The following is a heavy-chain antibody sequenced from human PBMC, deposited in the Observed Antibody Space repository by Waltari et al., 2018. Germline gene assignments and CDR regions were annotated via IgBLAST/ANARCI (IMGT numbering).Heavy chain of an antibody. D-gene: IGHD3-10*01. Sequence: EVQLVESGGAVVRPGGALRLSCAASGFLFDEYGMSWGRQVPGKGLEGVAGNNWNGDTIGYADSVKGRFIISIDNAKNSLYLQMNSLRVEDTALYYCARAYYGSGSNYYDMEVWGQGTTVSISS. CDR1: GFLFDEYG. V-gene: IGHV3-20*04. J-gene: IGHJ6*02. CDR3: ARAYYGSGSNYYDMEV. CDR2: NNWNGDTI.